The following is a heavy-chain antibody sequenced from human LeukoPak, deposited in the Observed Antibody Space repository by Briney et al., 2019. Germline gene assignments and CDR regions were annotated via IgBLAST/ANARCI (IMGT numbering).Heavy chain of an antibody. J-gene: IGHJ4*02. D-gene: IGHD2-2*01. Sequence: HPGGSLRLSWAASGFTFSSYAMSCVRQPPGNGLEWVSSISGGGGSTYYADSVKGRFTISRATSKNTLSLQMNSLRAEDTAVYYSAKGGDTIVVVPNYFDYWGQGTLVTVSS. V-gene: IGHV3-23*01. CDR3: AKGGDTIVVVPNYFDY. CDR2: ISGGGGST. CDR1: GFTFSSYA.